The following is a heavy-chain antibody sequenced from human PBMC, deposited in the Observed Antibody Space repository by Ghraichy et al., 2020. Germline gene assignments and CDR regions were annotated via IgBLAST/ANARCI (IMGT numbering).Heavy chain of an antibody. V-gene: IGHV1-2*02. CDR1: GYTFTGYY. J-gene: IGHJ3*02. CDR3: AIRRDGYNTAFDI. CDR2: INPNSGGT. Sequence: VKVSCKASGYTFTGYYMHWVRQAPGQGLEWMGWINPNSGGTNYAQKFQGRVTMTRDTSISTAYMELSRLRSDDTAVYYCAIRRDGYNTAFDIWGQGTMVTVSS. D-gene: IGHD5-24*01.